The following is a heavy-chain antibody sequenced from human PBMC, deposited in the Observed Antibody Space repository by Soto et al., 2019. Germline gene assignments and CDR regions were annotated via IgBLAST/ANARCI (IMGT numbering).Heavy chain of an antibody. V-gene: IGHV3-30*18. D-gene: IGHD2-15*01. CDR2: ISYDGSNK. J-gene: IGHJ6*03. CDR1: GFTFSSYG. Sequence: GGSLRLSCAASGFTFSSYGMHWVRQAPGKGLEWVAVISYDGSNKYYADSVKGRFTISRDNSKNTLYLQMNSLRAEDTAVYYCAKELGCSGGSCYDYYYYYYMAVWGKGTTVTVSS. CDR3: AKELGCSGGSCYDYYYYYYMAV.